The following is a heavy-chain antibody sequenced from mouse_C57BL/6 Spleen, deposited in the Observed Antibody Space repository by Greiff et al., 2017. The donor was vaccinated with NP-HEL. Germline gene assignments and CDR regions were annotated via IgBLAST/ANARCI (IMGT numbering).Heavy chain of an antibody. CDR2: IRSKSSNYAT. CDR1: GFTFTTYA. Sequence: DVHLVESGGGLVQPKGSLKLSCAASGFTFTTYAMHWVRQAPGKGLEWVARIRSKSSNYATYYADSVKDRFTISRDDSQSMLYLQMNNLKTEDTAMYYCVRDKGIYYDPAWFAYWGQGTLVTVSA. D-gene: IGHD2-4*01. J-gene: IGHJ3*01. V-gene: IGHV10-3*01. CDR3: VRDKGIYYDPAWFAY.